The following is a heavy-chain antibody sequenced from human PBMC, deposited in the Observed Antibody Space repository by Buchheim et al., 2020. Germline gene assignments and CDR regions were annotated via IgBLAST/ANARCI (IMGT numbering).Heavy chain of an antibody. Sequence: EVQLVESGGGLVQPGMSLRLSCEGSGFTFRNNAMHWVRQAPGKGLEWIAHIDRSGGSPFYAASVKGRFTISRDNAKNSLYLQTYSLRDEDTAVYYCARDLMGYLFNYCGQGTL. J-gene: IGHJ4*02. CDR1: GFTFRNNA. CDR2: IDRSGGSP. CDR3: ARDLMGYLFNY. D-gene: IGHD2-8*01. V-gene: IGHV3-48*02.